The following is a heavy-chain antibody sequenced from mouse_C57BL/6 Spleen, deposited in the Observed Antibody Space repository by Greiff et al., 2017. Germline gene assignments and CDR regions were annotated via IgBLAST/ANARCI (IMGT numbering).Heavy chain of an antibody. CDR3: ARSYGNYVDYAMDD. D-gene: IGHD2-1*01. CDR2: IAPANGNT. V-gene: IGHV14-3*01. Sequence: VQLKESVAELVRPGASVKLSCTASGFNIKNTYMHWVKQRPEQGLEWIGRIAPANGNTKYAPTFQGKATITADTSSHTAYLQLSSLTSEDTAIYYCARSYGNYVDYAMDDWGQGTSVTVSA. J-gene: IGHJ4*01. CDR1: GFNIKNTY.